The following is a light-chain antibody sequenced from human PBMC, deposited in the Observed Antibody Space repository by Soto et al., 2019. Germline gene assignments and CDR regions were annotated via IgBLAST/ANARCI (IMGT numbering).Light chain of an antibody. Sequence: QSALTQPRSVSGSPGQSVTISCTGGSSDVGDYNYVSWYRQYPGKAPKLMIYDVTKRPSGVPDRFSGSKSGNTASLTISGLQAEDEADYYCCSYAGTYILVFGGGTQLTVL. V-gene: IGLV2-11*01. CDR1: SSDVGDYNY. CDR2: DVT. CDR3: CSYAGTYILV. J-gene: IGLJ2*01.